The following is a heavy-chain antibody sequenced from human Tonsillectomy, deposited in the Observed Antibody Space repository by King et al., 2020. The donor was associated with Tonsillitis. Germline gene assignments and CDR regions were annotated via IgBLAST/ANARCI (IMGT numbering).Heavy chain of an antibody. CDR1: GFPFSNFD. CDR3: AKDKGADYYDSSRGVLDI. Sequence: DVQLVESGGDLVKPGGSWRLSCATSGFPFSNFDMNWVRQAPGKGLEWVSSISSTGSFINFADSVKGRFTISRDNAKNSLYLQMNSLRAEDTAVYYCAKDKGADYYDSSRGVLDIWGRGTVVTVSS. V-gene: IGHV3-21*06. D-gene: IGHD3-22*01. CDR2: ISSTGSFI. J-gene: IGHJ3*02.